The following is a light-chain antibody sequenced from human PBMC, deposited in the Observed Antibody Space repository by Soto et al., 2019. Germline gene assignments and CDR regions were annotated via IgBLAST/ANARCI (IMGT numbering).Light chain of an antibody. V-gene: IGKV3-15*01. Sequence: EIVMTQSPATLSVSPGERATLSCRASQSVSSSLAWYHQKPGQAPRLPIYGASTRATGIPARFSGSGSGTEFTLTISSLQSEDFAVYYCQQYNNWSITFGQGTRLEIK. CDR3: QQYNNWSIT. CDR1: QSVSSS. CDR2: GAS. J-gene: IGKJ5*01.